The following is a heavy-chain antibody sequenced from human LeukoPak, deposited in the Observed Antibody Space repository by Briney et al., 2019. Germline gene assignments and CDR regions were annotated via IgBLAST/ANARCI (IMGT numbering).Heavy chain of an antibody. J-gene: IGHJ4*02. D-gene: IGHD4-23*01. Sequence: SETLSLTCTVSGGSISSYYWSWIRQPPGKGLEGIGYIYYSGSTNYNPSLKSRVTISVDTSKNQFSLKLSSVTAADTAVYYCARSRKVRGGNFPFDYWGQGTLVTVSS. CDR2: IYYSGST. V-gene: IGHV4-59*01. CDR3: ARSRKVRGGNFPFDY. CDR1: GGSISSYY.